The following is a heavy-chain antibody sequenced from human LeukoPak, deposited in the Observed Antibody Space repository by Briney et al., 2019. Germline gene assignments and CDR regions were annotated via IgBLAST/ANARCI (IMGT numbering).Heavy chain of an antibody. CDR2: FDPEDGET. V-gene: IGHV1-24*01. D-gene: IGHD3-22*01. CDR1: GYTFTSSS. Sequence: ASVKVSCKASGYTFTSSSINWVRQAPGKGLEWMGGFDPEDGETIYAQKFQGRVTMIEDTSTDTAYMELSSLRSEDTAVYYCATEYYYDSSGYYRGSFQHWGQGTLVTVSS. CDR3: ATEYYYDSSGYYRGSFQH. J-gene: IGHJ1*01.